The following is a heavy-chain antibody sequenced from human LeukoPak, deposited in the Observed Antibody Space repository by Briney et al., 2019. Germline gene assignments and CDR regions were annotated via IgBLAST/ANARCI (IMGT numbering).Heavy chain of an antibody. J-gene: IGHJ3*01. CDR1: GSSFTSYC. CDR2: IYPGDSGP. Sequence: GAPLEISCKASGSSFTSYCIGWVRQQPGEGLERMGIIYPGDSGPTYSPSFQGQVTISVDKSINTAYLQWSSLQASDTAMYYCGMSGDRVPLQDDVFDVWGQGTMVTVST. CDR3: GMSGDRVPLQDDVFDV. V-gene: IGHV5-51*01. D-gene: IGHD1-26*01.